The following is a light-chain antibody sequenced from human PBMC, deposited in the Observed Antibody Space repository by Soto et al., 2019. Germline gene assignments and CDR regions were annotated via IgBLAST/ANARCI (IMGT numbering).Light chain of an antibody. J-gene: IGKJ3*01. CDR3: QQRSSWPFT. Sequence: EVVLTQSPATLSLSPGEGAILSGRASQSIGNYLAWYQQKPGQAPRLLIYATSNRATGIPARFSGSGSGTDFTLTISSLEPEDFAVYYCQQRSSWPFTFGPGTKVDIK. CDR1: QSIGNY. V-gene: IGKV3-11*01. CDR2: ATS.